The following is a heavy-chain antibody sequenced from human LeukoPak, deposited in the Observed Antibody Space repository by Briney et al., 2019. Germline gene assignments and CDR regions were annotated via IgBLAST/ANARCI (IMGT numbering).Heavy chain of an antibody. V-gene: IGHV3-23*01. CDR2: ISGSGGST. CDR1: GFTFSSYA. J-gene: IGHJ4*02. D-gene: IGHD5-12*01. Sequence: GGSLRLSCAASGFTFSSYAMSWVRQAPGTGLEWVSAISGSGGSTYYADSVKGRFTISRDNSKNTLYLQMNSLRAEDTAVYYCAKGDSGPPRGFGYFDYWGQGTLVTVSS. CDR3: AKGDSGPPRGFGYFDY.